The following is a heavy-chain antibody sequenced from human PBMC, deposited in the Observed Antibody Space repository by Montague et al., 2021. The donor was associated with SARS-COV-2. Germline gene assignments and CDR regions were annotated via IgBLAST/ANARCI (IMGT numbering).Heavy chain of an antibody. CDR2: IYWDDDK. D-gene: IGHD3-22*01. J-gene: IGHJ4*02. V-gene: IGHV2-5*02. CDR1: GFSLSTSGVG. Sequence: PPLVKPTQTLTLTCTFSGFSLSTSGVGVGWIRQPPGKALEWLALIYWDDDKRYSPSLKSRLTITKDTSKNQVVLTMTNMDPVDTATYYCAHSRYYYYDSSGYRVYYFDYWGQGTLVTVSS. CDR3: AHSRYYYYDSSGYRVYYFDY.